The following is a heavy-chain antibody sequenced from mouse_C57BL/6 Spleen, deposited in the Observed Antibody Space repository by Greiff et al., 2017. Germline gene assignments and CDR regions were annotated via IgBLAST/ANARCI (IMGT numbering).Heavy chain of an antibody. CDR1: GFTFSSYA. CDR2: ISSGGDNT. V-gene: IGHV5-9-1*02. J-gene: IGHJ2*01. Sequence: EVQLQQSGEGLVKPGGSLKLSCAASGFTFSSYAMSWVRQTPEKRLEWVAYISSGGDNTYYADNVKGRFTIARDKARNTLYLQMSSLKSEDTALYYCTRNGSYYFDYWGQGTTLTVSS. CDR3: TRNGSYYFDY.